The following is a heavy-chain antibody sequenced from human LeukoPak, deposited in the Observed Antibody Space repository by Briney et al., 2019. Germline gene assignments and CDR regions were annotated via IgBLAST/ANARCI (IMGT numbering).Heavy chain of an antibody. CDR1: GFTFRSHW. D-gene: IGHD5-24*01. V-gene: IGHV3-7*01. J-gene: IGHJ3*02. Sequence: GGSLRLSCVGSGFTFRSHWVNCVRQSPGKGLEWVANIKPDGIDKYYVDSARGRFTVSRDNAKNSAFLQMNSLRAEDTAIYYCATISAQTFDIWGQGTLVSVSS. CDR2: IKPDGIDK. CDR3: ATISAQTFDI.